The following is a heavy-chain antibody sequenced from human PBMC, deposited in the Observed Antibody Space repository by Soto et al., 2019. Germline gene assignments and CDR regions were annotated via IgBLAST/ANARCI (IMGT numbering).Heavy chain of an antibody. D-gene: IGHD2-21*02. Sequence: ASVKVSCKASGYTFTSYAMHWVRQAPGQRLEWMGWINAGNGNTKYSQKFQGRVTITRDTSASTAYMELSSLRAEDTAVYYCARVPFSDYAYCGGDCTYYFDYWGQGTLVTVSS. V-gene: IGHV1-3*01. CDR1: GYTFTSYA. J-gene: IGHJ4*02. CDR3: ARVPFSDYAYCGGDCTYYFDY. CDR2: INAGNGNT.